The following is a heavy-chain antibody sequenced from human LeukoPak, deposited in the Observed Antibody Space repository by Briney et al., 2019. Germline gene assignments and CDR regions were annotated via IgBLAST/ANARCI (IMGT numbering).Heavy chain of an antibody. CDR1: GFTFSNFW. D-gene: IGHD6-13*01. CDR3: ARVPATGSWFDP. CDR2: INTDGSYI. J-gene: IGHJ5*02. V-gene: IGHV3-74*01. Sequence: PGGSLRPSCAASGFTFSNFWMHWVRQAPGKGLVWVSRINTDGSYISYTDSVKGRFSISRDNAKNTLYLQMNSLRAEDTAVYYCARVPATGSWFDPWGQGTLVTVSS.